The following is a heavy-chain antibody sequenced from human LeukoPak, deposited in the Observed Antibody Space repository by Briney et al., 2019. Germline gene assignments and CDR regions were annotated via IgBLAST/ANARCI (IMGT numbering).Heavy chain of an antibody. CDR2: ISSSSTI. CDR1: GFTFSSYS. Sequence: PGGSLRLSCAASGFTFSSYSMNWVRQAPGKGLEWVSYISSSSTIYYADSVKGRFTISRDNAKNSLYLQMNSLRAEDTAVYYCARDRQSVVAAKWNYYYYYMDVWGKGTAVTVSS. CDR3: ARDRQSVVAAKWNYYYYYMDV. J-gene: IGHJ6*03. V-gene: IGHV3-48*01. D-gene: IGHD2-15*01.